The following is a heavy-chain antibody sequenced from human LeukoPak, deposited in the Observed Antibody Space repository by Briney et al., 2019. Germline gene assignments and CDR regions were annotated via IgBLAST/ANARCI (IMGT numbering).Heavy chain of an antibody. CDR3: ARRGSSYYYYMDV. D-gene: IGHD6-13*01. J-gene: IGHJ6*03. Sequence: KPSETLSLTCTVSGGPISSYYWSWIRQPPGKGLEWIGYIYTSGSTNYNPSLKSRVTISVDTSKNQFSLKLSSVTAADTAVYYCARRGSSYYYYMDVWGKGTTVTVSS. V-gene: IGHV4-4*09. CDR1: GGPISSYY. CDR2: IYTSGST.